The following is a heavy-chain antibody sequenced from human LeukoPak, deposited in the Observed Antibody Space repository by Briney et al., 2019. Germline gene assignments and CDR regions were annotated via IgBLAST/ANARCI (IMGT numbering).Heavy chain of an antibody. J-gene: IGHJ4*02. CDR2: IWYDGSNK. CDR1: GFTFSSYG. Sequence: GGSLRLSCAASGFTFSSYGMHWVRQAPGKGLEWVAVIWYDGSNKYYADSVKGRFTISRDNSKNTLYLQMNSLRAEDTAVYYCARSPFQTTLAVAGSFDYWGQGTLVTVSS. D-gene: IGHD6-19*01. V-gene: IGHV3-33*01. CDR3: ARSPFQTTLAVAGSFDY.